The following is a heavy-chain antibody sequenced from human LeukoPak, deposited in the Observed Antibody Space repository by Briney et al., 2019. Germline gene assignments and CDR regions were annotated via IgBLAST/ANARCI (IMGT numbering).Heavy chain of an antibody. D-gene: IGHD3-10*01. CDR3: AVCSVGCYGSGTNWFDP. CDR2: ISSSGSTI. Sequence: GGSLRLSCAASGVTLSSYEMNWGRQAPGKGLEWVSYISSSGSTIYCADSVKGRFTISRDNAKDSLYLQMNSLRAGATTASYSAVCSVGCYGSGTNWFDPWGQGTLVTVSS. V-gene: IGHV3-48*03. CDR1: GVTLSSYE. J-gene: IGHJ5*02.